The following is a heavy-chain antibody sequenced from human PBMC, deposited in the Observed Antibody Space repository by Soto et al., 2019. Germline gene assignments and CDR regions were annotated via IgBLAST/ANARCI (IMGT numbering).Heavy chain of an antibody. CDR1: GGSVSTGGYY. J-gene: IGHJ5*02. CDR2: IYYSGST. V-gene: IGHV4-31*03. CDR3: ARSVFP. Sequence: PSETLSLTCTVSGGSVSTGGYYWSWIRQHPGKGLEWIGNIYYSGSTYYSPSLKSRVTISLDTSKNQFSLKLSSVTAADTAVYYCARSVFPWGQGTLVTVSS.